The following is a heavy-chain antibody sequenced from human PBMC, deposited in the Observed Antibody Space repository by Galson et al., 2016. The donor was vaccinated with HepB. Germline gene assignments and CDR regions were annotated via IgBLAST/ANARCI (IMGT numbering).Heavy chain of an antibody. Sequence: SLRLSCAASGFTFNTFSMNWVRQAPGEGLEWLSSISSSGRYIYYADSLKDRFTISRDNARNSLFLQMNSLRAEDTAVYYCAKDAGVIWSGGYFDYWGQGTLFTVSS. CDR3: AKDAGVIWSGGYFDY. CDR2: ISSSGRYI. V-gene: IGHV3-21*01. D-gene: IGHD3-3*01. J-gene: IGHJ4*02. CDR1: GFTFNTFS.